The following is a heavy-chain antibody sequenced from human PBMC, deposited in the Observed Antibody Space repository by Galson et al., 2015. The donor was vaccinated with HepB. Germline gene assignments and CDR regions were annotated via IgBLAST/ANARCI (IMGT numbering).Heavy chain of an antibody. V-gene: IGHV1-3*01. CDR3: ARPRVSNYYDSSGNDAFDI. Sequence: SVKASCKASGYTFTSYAMHWVRQAPGQRLEWMGWINAGNGNTKYSQKFQGRVTITRDTSASTAYMELSSLRSEDTAVYYCARPRVSNYYDSSGNDAFDIWGQGTMVTVSS. CDR2: INAGNGNT. CDR1: GYTFTSYA. J-gene: IGHJ3*02. D-gene: IGHD3-22*01.